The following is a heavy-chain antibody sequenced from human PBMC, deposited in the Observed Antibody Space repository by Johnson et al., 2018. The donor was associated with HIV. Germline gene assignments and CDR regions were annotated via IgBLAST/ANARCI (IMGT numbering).Heavy chain of an antibody. D-gene: IGHD1-26*01. CDR1: GFTFSNYG. CDR2: IQYDGNHE. CDR3: ARDPSGSYAEVTPDARFDI. Sequence: QVQLVESGGGVVQPGTSPRLSCLASGFTFSNYGIHWVRQAPGKGLEWVAFIQYDGNHENYIDSVKGRFTISRDNSKNTLYLQMNSLRAEDTAVYYCARDPSGSYAEVTPDARFDIWGQGTMVTVSS. V-gene: IGHV3-33*08. J-gene: IGHJ3*02.